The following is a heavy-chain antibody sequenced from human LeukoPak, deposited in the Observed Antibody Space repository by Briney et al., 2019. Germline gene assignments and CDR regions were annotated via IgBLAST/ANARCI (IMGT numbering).Heavy chain of an antibody. V-gene: IGHV1-2*05. CDR2: INPNSGGT. CDR3: ARIVCLSDSSGYYLGY. CDR1: GYTFTGYY. Sequence: GASVKVSCKASGYTFTGYYMHWVRPAPGQGIEWMGRINPNSGGTNYARKFQGRLTMTRDTPIRTAYRGLARPRSDDPGVTYGARIVCLSDSSGYYLGYWGQGTLVTVSS. D-gene: IGHD3-22*01. J-gene: IGHJ4*02.